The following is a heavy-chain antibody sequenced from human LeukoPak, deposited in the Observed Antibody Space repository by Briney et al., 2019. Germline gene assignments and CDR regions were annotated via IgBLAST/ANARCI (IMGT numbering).Heavy chain of an antibody. Sequence: GGSLRLSCAASGFAFSFYAMHWVRQAPGKGLEWVSVISPDGAIKFYADSVKGRFTISRDNFKSMLDLQMNGLGPEDTAVYYCVREIGTKTAFDIWGHGTMVTVSS. CDR3: VREIGTKTAFDI. CDR2: ISPDGAIK. V-gene: IGHV3-30-3*01. J-gene: IGHJ3*02. CDR1: GFAFSFYA. D-gene: IGHD1-1*01.